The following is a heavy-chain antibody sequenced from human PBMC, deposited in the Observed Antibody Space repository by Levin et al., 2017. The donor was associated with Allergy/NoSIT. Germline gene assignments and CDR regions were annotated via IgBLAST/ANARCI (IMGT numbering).Heavy chain of an antibody. CDR1: GGSISSSSYY. V-gene: IGHV4-39*01. Sequence: GSLRLSCTVSGGSISSSSYYWGWIRQPPGKGLEWIGSIYYSGSTYYNPSLKSRVTISVDTSKNQFSLKLSSVTAADTAVYYCATVGYSYGDYYGMDVWGQGTTVTVSS. J-gene: IGHJ6*02. CDR2: IYYSGST. CDR3: ATVGYSYGDYYGMDV. D-gene: IGHD5-18*01.